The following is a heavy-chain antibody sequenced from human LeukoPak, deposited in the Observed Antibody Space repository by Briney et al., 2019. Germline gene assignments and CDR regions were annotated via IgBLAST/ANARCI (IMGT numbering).Heavy chain of an antibody. Sequence: PSETLSLTCTVSGGSISSYYWSWIRQPPGKGLEWIGYIYYSGSTNYNPSLKSRVTISVDTSKNQFSLKLSSVTAADTAAYYCARLLERRLAYYYYYYYMDVWGKGTTVTISS. CDR3: ARLLERRLAYYYYYYYMDV. CDR2: IYYSGST. V-gene: IGHV4-59*12. CDR1: GGSISSYY. J-gene: IGHJ6*03. D-gene: IGHD1-1*01.